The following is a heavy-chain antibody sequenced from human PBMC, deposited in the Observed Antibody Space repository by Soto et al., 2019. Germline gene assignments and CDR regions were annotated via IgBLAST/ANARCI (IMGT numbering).Heavy chain of an antibody. Sequence: ASVKVSCKASGYTFTSYGISWVRQDPGQGLEWMGWISAYNGNTNYAQKLQGRVTMTTDTSTSTAYMELRSLRSDDTAVYYCARGVVIAVAGYDAFDIWGQGTMVTVSS. J-gene: IGHJ3*02. CDR1: GYTFTSYG. CDR3: ARGVVIAVAGYDAFDI. V-gene: IGHV1-18*01. CDR2: ISAYNGNT. D-gene: IGHD6-19*01.